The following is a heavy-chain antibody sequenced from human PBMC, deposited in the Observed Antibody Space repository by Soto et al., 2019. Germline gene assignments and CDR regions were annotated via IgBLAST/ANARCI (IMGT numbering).Heavy chain of an antibody. Sequence: SETLSLTCGVSGGSISQYYWSWIRQPAGKGLEWIGRIYSGGSTNYNPSLESRVTMSVDTSKNQFSLKLSSVTAADTAVYYRARGPGGFGDFSLDYWGQGTLVTVSS. CDR2: IYSGGST. CDR1: GGSISQYY. V-gene: IGHV4-4*07. CDR3: ARGPGGFGDFSLDY. D-gene: IGHD3-10*01. J-gene: IGHJ4*02.